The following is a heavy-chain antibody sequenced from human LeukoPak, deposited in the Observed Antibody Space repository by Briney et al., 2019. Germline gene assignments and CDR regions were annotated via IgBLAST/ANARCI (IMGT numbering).Heavy chain of an antibody. V-gene: IGHV1-18*01. J-gene: IGHJ3*02. CDR1: GYTFTSYG. D-gene: IGHD1-26*01. CDR2: ISAYNGNT. Sequence: ASVKVSCKASGYTFTSYGISWVRQAPGQGLEWMGWISAYNGNTNYAQKFQGRVTMTRDTSISTAYMELSRLRSDDTAVYYCARDHGAGAFDIWGQGTMVTVSS. CDR3: ARDHGAGAFDI.